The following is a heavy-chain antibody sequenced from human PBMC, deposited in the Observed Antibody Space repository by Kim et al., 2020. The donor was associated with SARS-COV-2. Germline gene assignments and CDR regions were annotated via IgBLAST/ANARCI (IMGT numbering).Heavy chain of an antibody. V-gene: IGHV3-7*01. Sequence: GGSLRLSCVVSGFTFNRYWMTWVRQAPGKGLEWVANLNEDGNEKCYVDSVRGRFTISRENAENSLNLQMNSLRVEDTAVYYCASSIAAAGAFDFWGQGTLVTVSS. D-gene: IGHD6-13*01. CDR3: ASSIAAAGAFDF. CDR1: GFTFNRYW. CDR2: LNEDGNEK. J-gene: IGHJ4*02.